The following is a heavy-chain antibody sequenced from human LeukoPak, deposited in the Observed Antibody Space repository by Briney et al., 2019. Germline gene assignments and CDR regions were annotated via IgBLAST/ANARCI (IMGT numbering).Heavy chain of an antibody. Sequence: GGSLRLSCAASGFTFSTYSMSWVRQAPGKGLEWVANIKQDGSEKYYVVSVKGRFTISRDNAKNSLFLQITTLRAEDTAVYYCATTREYSSSWCFDYWGQGTLVTVSS. J-gene: IGHJ4*02. CDR3: ATTREYSSSWCFDY. V-gene: IGHV3-7*01. D-gene: IGHD6-13*01. CDR1: GFTFSTYS. CDR2: IKQDGSEK.